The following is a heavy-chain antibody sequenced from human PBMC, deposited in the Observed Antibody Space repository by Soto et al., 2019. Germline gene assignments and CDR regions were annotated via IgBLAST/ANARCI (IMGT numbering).Heavy chain of an antibody. CDR1: GFTFKTYT. CDR3: ARGARYWFDP. J-gene: IGHJ5*02. V-gene: IGHV3-23*01. Sequence: GGSLRLSCAASGFTFKTYTMNWVRQAPGQGLEWVSAIIGSGTDTYYVDSVKGRFTISRDNSKNTLYLLMNSLRAADTSVYYCARGARYWFDPWGQGTPVTVSA. CDR2: IIGSGTDT.